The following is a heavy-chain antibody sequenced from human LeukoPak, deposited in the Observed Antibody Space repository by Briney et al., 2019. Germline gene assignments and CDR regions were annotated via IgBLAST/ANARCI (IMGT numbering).Heavy chain of an antibody. D-gene: IGHD2-15*01. CDR3: ARVQTPGYCSGGSCYPDYYYYMDV. V-gene: IGHV4-4*07. J-gene: IGHJ6*03. CDR2: IYTSGST. CDR1: GGSISSYY. Sequence: SETLSLTCTVSGGSISSYYWSWIRQPAGKGLEWIGRIYTSGSTNYNPSLKSRVTMSVDTSKNQFSLKLSSVTAADTAVYYCARVQTPGYCSGGSCYPDYYYYMDVWGKGTTVTVSS.